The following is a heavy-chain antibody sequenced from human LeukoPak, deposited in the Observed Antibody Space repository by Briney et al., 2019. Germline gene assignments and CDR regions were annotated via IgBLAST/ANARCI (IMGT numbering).Heavy chain of an antibody. J-gene: IGHJ5*02. D-gene: IGHD6-13*01. Sequence: SETLSLTCTVSGGSISSYYWSWIRQPPGKGLEWIGYIYYSGSTNYNPSLKSRGTISVDTSKNQFSLKLSSGTAADTAVYYCARDHDSSPSWFDPWGQGTLVTVSS. CDR3: ARDHDSSPSWFDP. CDR1: GGSISSYY. V-gene: IGHV4-59*12. CDR2: IYYSGST.